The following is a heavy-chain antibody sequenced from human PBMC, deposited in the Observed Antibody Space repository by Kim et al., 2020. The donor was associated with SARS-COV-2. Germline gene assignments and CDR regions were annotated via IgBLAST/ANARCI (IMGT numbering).Heavy chain of an antibody. Sequence: GGSLRLSCAASGFTFSSYSMNWVRQAPGKGLERVSYISSSSSTIYYADSVKGRFTISRDNAKNSLYLQMNSLRDEDTAVYYCARRLSSGSYLGNYFDYWGQGTLVTVSS. CDR2: ISSSSSTI. V-gene: IGHV3-48*02. D-gene: IGHD1-26*01. CDR3: ARRLSSGSYLGNYFDY. J-gene: IGHJ4*02. CDR1: GFTFSSYS.